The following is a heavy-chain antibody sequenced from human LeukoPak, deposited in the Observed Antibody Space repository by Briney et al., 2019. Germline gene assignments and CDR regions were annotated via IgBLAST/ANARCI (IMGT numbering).Heavy chain of an antibody. Sequence: GGSLRLSCAASGFTFSDYAMSWVRQAPGKGLEWVSAISGSGGNTDYADSVKGRFTISRDNSKNILYLQMNSLRAEDTAVYYCAKDRCSNGVGCYYYYMDVWGKGTTVTISS. D-gene: IGHD2-8*01. J-gene: IGHJ6*03. CDR3: AKDRCSNGVGCYYYYMDV. CDR2: ISGSGGNT. CDR1: GFTFSDYA. V-gene: IGHV3-23*01.